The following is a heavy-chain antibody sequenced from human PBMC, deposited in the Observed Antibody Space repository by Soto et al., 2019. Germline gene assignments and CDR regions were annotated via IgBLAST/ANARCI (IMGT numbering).Heavy chain of an antibody. CDR2: IIPIFETA. CDR1: GDSFSSYA. D-gene: IGHD6-13*01. CDR3: AASDSSSWQHDY. Sequence: QVQLVQSGAELKKPGSSVRVSCKISGDSFSSYAISWVRQAPGEGLEWVGGIIPIFETANYAQKFQGRVRITAVSSTTPAYMEVTRLRPEDTAIFYWAASDSSSWQHDYWGQGTLISVSS. J-gene: IGHJ4*02. V-gene: IGHV1-69*01.